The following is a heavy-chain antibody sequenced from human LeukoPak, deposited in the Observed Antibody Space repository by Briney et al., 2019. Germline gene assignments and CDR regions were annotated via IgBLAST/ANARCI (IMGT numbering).Heavy chain of an antibody. CDR3: ARVVGCGGDCYSGISDY. CDR2: TDRNTGNP. CDR1: GYTFRNYA. D-gene: IGHD2-21*02. V-gene: IGHV7-4-1*02. J-gene: IGHJ4*02. Sequence: ASVKVSCKASGYTFRNYAINWVRQAPGQGLEWMGWTDRNTGNPTYAQGFTGRFVFSLDTSVSTAYLQISSLKAEDTAVYYCARVVGCGGDCYSGISDYWGQGTLVTVSS.